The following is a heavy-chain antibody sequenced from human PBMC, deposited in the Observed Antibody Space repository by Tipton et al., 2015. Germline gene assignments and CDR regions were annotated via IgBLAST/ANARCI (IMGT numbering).Heavy chain of an antibody. V-gene: IGHV4-61*01. Sequence: LRLSCSVSGGSVSSGFYYWTWIRQTPAKGLEWIGYIFLPGSTNFNPSLRSRVTISVDTSENQFSLELMSVTAADTGVYYCARLGRWLQSPFDNWGQGSLVTVS. CDR1: GGSVSSGFYY. J-gene: IGHJ4*02. CDR2: IFLPGST. CDR3: ARLGRWLQSPFDN. D-gene: IGHD5-24*01.